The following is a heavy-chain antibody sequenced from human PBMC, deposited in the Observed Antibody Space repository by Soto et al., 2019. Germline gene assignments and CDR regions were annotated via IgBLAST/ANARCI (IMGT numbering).Heavy chain of an antibody. V-gene: IGHV3-48*02. Sequence: EVQLVESGGGVVQPGGSLRLSCAASGFTFYDYSMHWVRQAPGKGLEWLSYIGSTSATMYYAASVKGRFTISGDNAKKSLHLQMNSLRHGDTAVYYCATTVATPDALYCYALDVWGPGTTVTVSS. CDR1: GFTFYDYS. D-gene: IGHD5-12*01. CDR2: IGSTSATM. CDR3: ATTVATPDALYCYALDV. J-gene: IGHJ6*02.